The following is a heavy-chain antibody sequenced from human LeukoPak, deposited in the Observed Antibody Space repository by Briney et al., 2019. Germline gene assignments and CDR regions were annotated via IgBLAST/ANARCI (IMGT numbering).Heavy chain of an antibody. D-gene: IGHD1-26*01. Sequence: GASVKVSCTASGYTFTSYDINWVRQATGQGLEWMGWMNPNSGNTGYAQKFQGRVTMTRNTSISTAYMELSSLRSEDTAVYYCARLGFSRPYYYYYMDVWGKGTTVTVSS. J-gene: IGHJ6*03. CDR2: MNPNSGNT. V-gene: IGHV1-8*01. CDR1: GYTFTSYD. CDR3: ARLGFSRPYYYYYMDV.